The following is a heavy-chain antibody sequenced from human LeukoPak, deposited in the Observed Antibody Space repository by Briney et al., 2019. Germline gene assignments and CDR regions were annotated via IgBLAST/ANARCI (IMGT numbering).Heavy chain of an antibody. Sequence: SETLSLTCAVYGGSFSGYYWSWIRQPPGKGLEWIGEINHSGSTNYNPSLKSRVTISVDTSKNQFSLKLSSVTAADTAVYYCARARRFFDYWGQGTLLTVSS. CDR1: GGSFSGYY. CDR2: INHSGST. V-gene: IGHV4-34*01. J-gene: IGHJ4*02. CDR3: ARARRFFDY.